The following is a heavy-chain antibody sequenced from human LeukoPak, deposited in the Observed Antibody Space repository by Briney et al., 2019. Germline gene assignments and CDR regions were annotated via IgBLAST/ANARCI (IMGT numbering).Heavy chain of an antibody. D-gene: IGHD2-2*01. CDR3: AKSGGHQPIIRTRCYYMDV. Sequence: PGRSLRLSCAASGFTFSSYAMHWVRQAPGKGLEWVALISYDGSNKYYADSVKARFIISRDNSKNTVYLQMNSLRAEDTAVYYCAKSGGHQPIIRTRCYYMDVWGKGTTVTISS. J-gene: IGHJ6*03. CDR1: GFTFSSYA. V-gene: IGHV3-30*04. CDR2: ISYDGSNK.